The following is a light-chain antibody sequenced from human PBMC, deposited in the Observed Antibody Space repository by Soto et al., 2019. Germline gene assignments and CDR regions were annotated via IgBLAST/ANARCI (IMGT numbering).Light chain of an antibody. CDR3: QQYGSSPYT. CDR1: QSVSATN. CDR2: GAS. Sequence: EIVLTQSPGTLSLSPGERATLSCRASQSVSATNLAWYQQKLGQAPRLLIHGASSRATGIPDRFSGSGSGTDFTLTISRLEPEDLAVYYCQQYGSSPYTFGQGTKLEIK. J-gene: IGKJ2*01. V-gene: IGKV3-20*01.